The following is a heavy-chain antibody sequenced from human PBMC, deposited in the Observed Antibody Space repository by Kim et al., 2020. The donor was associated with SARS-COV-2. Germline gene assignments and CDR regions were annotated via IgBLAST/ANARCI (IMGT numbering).Heavy chain of an antibody. J-gene: IGHJ6*02. Sequence: SVKVSCKASGFTLSNSAMHWVRQARGQRLEWIGWIVVGSGDTRYSQKFLERVTITRDMSTSTGDMELSGLRSEDTAVYYCAALNRAAVSDTNYYYYGMDVWGQGTTVTVSS. D-gene: IGHD6-19*01. CDR2: IVVGSGDT. CDR1: GFTLSNSA. V-gene: IGHV1-58*02. CDR3: AALNRAAVSDTNYYYYGMDV.